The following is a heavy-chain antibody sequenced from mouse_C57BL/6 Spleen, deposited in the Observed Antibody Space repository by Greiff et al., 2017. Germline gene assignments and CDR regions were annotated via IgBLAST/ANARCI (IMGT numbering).Heavy chain of an antibody. Sequence: QVQLQQPGTELVKPGASVKLSCKASGYTFTSYWMHWVKQRPGQGLEWIGNINPSNGGTNYNEKFKSKATLTVDKSSSTAYMQLSSLTSEDSAVYYCASSFFITTVVAHFDDWGQGTTLTVSS. V-gene: IGHV1-53*01. D-gene: IGHD1-1*01. CDR3: ASSFFITTVVAHFDD. CDR2: INPSNGGT. CDR1: GYTFTSYW. J-gene: IGHJ2*01.